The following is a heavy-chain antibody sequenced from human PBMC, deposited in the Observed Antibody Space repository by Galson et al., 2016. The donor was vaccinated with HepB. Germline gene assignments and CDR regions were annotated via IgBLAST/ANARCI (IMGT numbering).Heavy chain of an antibody. D-gene: IGHD1-14*01. CDR1: GFTFNSYA. Sequence: SPRLSCAASGFTFNSYALRWVPPTPANGPECHSAIRGSGVTAFDTDSAKGRFTISRDNSENTLYLQMNSLRAGDTALYYCAKGVNQQHPYYFDSWGQGILVTVSS. J-gene: IGHJ4*02. V-gene: IGHV3-23*01. CDR3: AKGVNQQHPYYFDS. CDR2: IRGSGVTA.